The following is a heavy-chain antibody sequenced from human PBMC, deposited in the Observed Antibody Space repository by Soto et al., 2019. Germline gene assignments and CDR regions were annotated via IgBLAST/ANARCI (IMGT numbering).Heavy chain of an antibody. CDR3: ARGRTVTYYDFWSGYYTGPSGPLFDY. CDR2: ISHSGST. V-gene: IGHV4-39*07. J-gene: IGHJ4*02. D-gene: IGHD3-3*01. CDR1: GGSISSSSYY. Sequence: PSETLSLTCTVSGGSISSSSYYWGWIRQPPGKGLEWIVSISHSGSTNFNPSLKSRVTISVDTSKNQFSLKLSSVTAADTAVYYCARGRTVTYYDFWSGYYTGPSGPLFDYWGQGTLVTVSS.